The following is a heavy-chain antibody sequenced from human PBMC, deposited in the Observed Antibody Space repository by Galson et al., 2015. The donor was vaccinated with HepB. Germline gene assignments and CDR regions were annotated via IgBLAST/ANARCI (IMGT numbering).Heavy chain of an antibody. CDR3: VRAAYSGTWYAPGDY. Sequence: SLRLSCAASGFTFYSYTMNWVRQAPGKGLKWLASISGGSSYIYYRDSMKGRFTISRDNAKNSLYLQMTSLRAEDTAVYYCVRAAYSGTWYAPGDYWGQGTLVTVSS. CDR1: GFTFYSYT. J-gene: IGHJ4*02. D-gene: IGHD6-13*01. V-gene: IGHV3-21*01. CDR2: ISGGSSYI.